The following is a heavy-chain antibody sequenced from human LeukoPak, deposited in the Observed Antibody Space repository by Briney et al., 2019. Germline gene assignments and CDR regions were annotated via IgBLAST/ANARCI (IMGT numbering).Heavy chain of an antibody. CDR3: ARDNPSGTDY. CDR2: IYSGDIT. D-gene: IGHD1-26*01. J-gene: IGHJ4*02. CDR1: GFTVSSNY. Sequence: PGGSLRLSCAASGFTVSSNYMSWVRQAPGKGLEWVSVIYSGDITHYADSVKGRFTISRDNSKNTLYLQMNSLRAEDTAVYYCARDNPSGTDYWGQGTPVTVSS. V-gene: IGHV3-53*01.